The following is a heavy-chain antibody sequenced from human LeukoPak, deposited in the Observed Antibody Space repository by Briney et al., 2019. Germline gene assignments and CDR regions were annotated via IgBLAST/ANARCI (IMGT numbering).Heavy chain of an antibody. CDR2: IYYSGST. CDR3: ARHVGSENYPRYFDY. D-gene: IGHD1-26*01. CDR1: GGSISTSSYY. Sequence: SETLSLTCTVSGGSISTSSYYWGWIRQPPGKGLEWIESIYYSGSTFYNPSHKSRVTLSVDTSNNQFSLKLSSVTAADTGVYYCARHVGSENYPRYFDYWGQGPLVTVSS. J-gene: IGHJ4*02. V-gene: IGHV4-39*01.